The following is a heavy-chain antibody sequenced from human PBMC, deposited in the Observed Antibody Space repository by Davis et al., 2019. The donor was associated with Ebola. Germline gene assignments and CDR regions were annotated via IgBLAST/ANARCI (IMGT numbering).Heavy chain of an antibody. J-gene: IGHJ4*02. V-gene: IGHV4-59*01. CDR2: IYYSWST. Sequence: SETLSLTCTVSGSSISSYYWSWIRQPPGKGLEWIGYIYYSWSTNYNPSLKSRVTLSVDTSKNQFSLKLSSVTAADTAVYYCARESIAAAGTASFDYWGQGTLVTVSS. D-gene: IGHD6-13*01. CDR1: GSSISSYY. CDR3: ARESIAAAGTASFDY.